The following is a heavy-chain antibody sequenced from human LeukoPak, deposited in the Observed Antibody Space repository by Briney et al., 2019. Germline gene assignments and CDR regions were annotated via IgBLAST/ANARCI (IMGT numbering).Heavy chain of an antibody. Sequence: GGSPRLPCAASGFTFDDYAMYWVRQAPGKGLEWVSPIRGDGGRTYYADSVKGRLTISRDNSKNSMYLQMNSLRTEDTALYYCAKDLYYYGSGSYFGMDVWGQGTTVTVSS. CDR3: AKDLYYYGSGSYFGMDV. J-gene: IGHJ6*02. V-gene: IGHV3-43*02. CDR1: GFTFDDYA. CDR2: IRGDGGRT. D-gene: IGHD3-10*01.